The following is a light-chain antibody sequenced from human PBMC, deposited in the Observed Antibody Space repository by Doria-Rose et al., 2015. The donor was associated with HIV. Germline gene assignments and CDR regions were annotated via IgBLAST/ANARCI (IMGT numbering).Light chain of an antibody. J-gene: IGKJ3*01. CDR1: QGISNS. CDR2: AAS. V-gene: IGKV1-NL1*01. Sequence: DIQVTQSPSSLSASIGDRVTITCRASQGISNSLAWHQQKPGNAPKLLFYAASRLESGVPSRFSGSGSGTDYTLTISSLQPEDFATYYCQQYYSTPLTFGPGTKVEIK. CDR3: QQYYSTPLT.